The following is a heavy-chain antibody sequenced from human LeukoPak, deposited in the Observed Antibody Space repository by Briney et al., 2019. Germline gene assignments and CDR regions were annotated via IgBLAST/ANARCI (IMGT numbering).Heavy chain of an antibody. CDR1: GTTINSGRYY. D-gene: IGHD3-10*01. CDR2: ISYSGTT. CDR3: ARATEYYYGSGEAKVYFDK. J-gene: IGHJ4*02. Sequence: SETLSLTCAVSGTTINSGRYYWNWIRQRPGEGLEWIGYISYSGTTNYNPSLKSRLTISLHVSKDQFFLKLRSVTAADTAVYFCARATEYYYGSGEAKVYFDKWGQGTTVTVSS. V-gene: IGHV4-61*01.